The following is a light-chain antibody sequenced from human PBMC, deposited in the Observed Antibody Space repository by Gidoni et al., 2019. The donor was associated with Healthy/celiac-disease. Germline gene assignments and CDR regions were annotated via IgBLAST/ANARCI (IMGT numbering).Light chain of an antibody. CDR1: QSVSSN. CDR2: GAS. J-gene: IGKJ2*01. CDR3: QQYNNWPPYT. V-gene: IGKV3-15*01. Sequence: EIVLTQSPATLSVSPGELAPLSCRASQSVSSNLAWYQQKPGQAPRLLIYGASTRATGIPARFSGSGSGTEFTITISSLQSEDFAVYYCQQYNNWPPYTFGQGTKLEIK.